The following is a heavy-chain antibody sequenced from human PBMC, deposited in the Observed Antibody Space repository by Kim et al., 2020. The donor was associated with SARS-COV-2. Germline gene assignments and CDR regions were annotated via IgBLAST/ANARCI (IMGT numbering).Heavy chain of an antibody. V-gene: IGHV4-39*01. J-gene: IGHJ5*02. Sequence: SETLSLTCTVSGGSVSRSGFYWAWVRQPPGKGLEWIGNMYLDENTYYYNPSLKSRVTISVDTSQNQFSLKLSSVTAADTAIYYCARTYYYDTSGSYYEVNWIDPWGQGTLVTVSS. CDR2: MYLDENTY. CDR3: ARTYYYDTSGSYYEVNWIDP. CDR1: GGSVSRSGFY. D-gene: IGHD3-22*01.